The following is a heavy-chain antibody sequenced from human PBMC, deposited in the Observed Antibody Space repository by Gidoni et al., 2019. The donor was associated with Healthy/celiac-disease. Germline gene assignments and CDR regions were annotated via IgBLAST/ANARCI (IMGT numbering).Heavy chain of an antibody. Sequence: QVQLVESGGGVVQPGRSLRLSCAASGFTFSSYAMHWVRQAPGKGLEWVAVIAYDGSNKYYADSVKGRFTISRDNSKNTLYLQMNSLRAEDTAVYYCARDGSSGWYGNFDYWGQGTLVTVSS. D-gene: IGHD6-19*01. V-gene: IGHV3-30-3*01. J-gene: IGHJ4*02. CDR1: GFTFSSYA. CDR3: ARDGSSGWYGNFDY. CDR2: IAYDGSNK.